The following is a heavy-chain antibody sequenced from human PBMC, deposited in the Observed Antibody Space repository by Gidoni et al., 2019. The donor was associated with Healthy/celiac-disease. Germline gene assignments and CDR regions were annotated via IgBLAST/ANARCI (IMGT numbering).Heavy chain of an antibody. CDR3: ARMGAETYYDYVWGSYRLGGFDY. J-gene: IGHJ4*02. Sequence: QVQLVQSGAEVKKHGASVKVSCKASGYTFTGYYMHWVRQAPGQGLEWMGWINPNSGGTNYAQKFQGWVTMTRDTSISTAYMELSRLRSDDTAVYYCARMGAETYYDYVWGSYRLGGFDYWGQGTLVTVSS. CDR2: INPNSGGT. V-gene: IGHV1-2*04. D-gene: IGHD3-16*02. CDR1: GYTFTGYY.